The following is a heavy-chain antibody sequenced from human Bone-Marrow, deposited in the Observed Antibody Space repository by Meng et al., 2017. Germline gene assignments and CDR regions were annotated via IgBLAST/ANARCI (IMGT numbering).Heavy chain of an antibody. V-gene: IGHV2-5*02. CDR3: AHRTVWGFDY. CDR1: GFSLNTSGVG. D-gene: IGHD3-16*01. Sequence: SGPTLVKPTQTLTLTCTFSGFSLNTSGVGVGWIRQPPGKALEWLALIFCDDDRRYSPSLRSRITITKDTTKNQVVLSMTKMDSVDTDTYYCAHRTVWGFDYWGQGTLVTVSS. CDR2: IFCDDDR. J-gene: IGHJ4*02.